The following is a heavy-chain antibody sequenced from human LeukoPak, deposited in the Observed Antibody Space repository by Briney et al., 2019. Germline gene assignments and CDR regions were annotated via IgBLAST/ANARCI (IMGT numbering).Heavy chain of an antibody. Sequence: ASVKVSCKASGYTFTSYGISWVRQAPGQGLEWMGWISAYNGNTNYAQKLQGRVTMTTGTSTSTAYMELRSLRSDDTAVYYCARGYSGSYYGYFDYWGQGTLVTVSS. CDR3: ARGYSGSYYGYFDY. V-gene: IGHV1-18*01. J-gene: IGHJ4*02. D-gene: IGHD1-26*01. CDR2: ISAYNGNT. CDR1: GYTFTSYG.